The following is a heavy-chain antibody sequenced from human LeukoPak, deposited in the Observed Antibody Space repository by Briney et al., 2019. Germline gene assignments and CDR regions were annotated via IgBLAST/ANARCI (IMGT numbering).Heavy chain of an antibody. CDR1: GGSFSGYY. J-gene: IGHJ6*02. D-gene: IGHD3-10*01. V-gene: IGHV4-34*01. Sequence: PSETLSLTCAVYGGSFSGYYWSWIRQPPGKGLEWIGEINHSGSTNYNPSLKSRVTISVDTSKNQFSLKLSSVTAADTAVYYCARGLRGDKAYYYYGMDVWGQGTTVTVSS. CDR2: INHSGST. CDR3: ARGLRGDKAYYYYGMDV.